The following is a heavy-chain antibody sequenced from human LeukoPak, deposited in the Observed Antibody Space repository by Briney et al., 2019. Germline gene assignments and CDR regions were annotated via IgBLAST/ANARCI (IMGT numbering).Heavy chain of an antibody. CDR2: IIPIFGTA. Sequence: SVKVSCKASGGTFSSYAISWVRQAPGQGLEWMGRIIPIFGTANYAQKFQGRVTITTDESTSTAYMELSSLRSEDTAVYYCARGLPIGYCSSTSCYTMGYWGQGTLVTVSS. CDR1: GGTFSSYA. V-gene: IGHV1-69*05. J-gene: IGHJ4*02. D-gene: IGHD2-2*02. CDR3: ARGLPIGYCSSTSCYTMGY.